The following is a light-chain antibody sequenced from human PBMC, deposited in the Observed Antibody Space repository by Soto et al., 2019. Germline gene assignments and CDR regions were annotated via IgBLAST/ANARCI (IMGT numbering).Light chain of an antibody. J-gene: IGLJ3*02. V-gene: IGLV2-23*02. Sequence: QSVLTQPASVSGSPGQSITISCTGSSSDVGMYDLVSWYQQHPGKAPKLMIHEVSKRPSGVSNRFSGSKSGNPASLTVSGLHAEDEADYYCCSYAGGSTGVFGGGTKLTVL. CDR1: SSDVGMYDL. CDR2: EVS. CDR3: CSYAGGSTGV.